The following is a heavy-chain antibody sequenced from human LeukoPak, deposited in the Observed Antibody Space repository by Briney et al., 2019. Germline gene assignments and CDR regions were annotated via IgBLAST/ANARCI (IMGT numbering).Heavy chain of an antibody. CDR1: GFTFSICS. Sequence: GGSLRLSCEASGFTFSICSVNWVRQAPGKGLEWVSSMSANSFSIHYGESVKGRFTISRDNAKNSLHLQMNSLRVEDTGIYYCAREAPGDEAFDIWGQGTMVTVSS. D-gene: IGHD7-27*01. CDR3: AREAPGDEAFDI. J-gene: IGHJ3*02. V-gene: IGHV3-21*01. CDR2: MSANSFSI.